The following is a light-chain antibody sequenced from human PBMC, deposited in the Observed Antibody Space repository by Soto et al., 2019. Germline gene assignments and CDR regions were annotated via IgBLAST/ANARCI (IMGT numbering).Light chain of an antibody. CDR1: SSDVGGYNY. CDR2: EVS. CDR3: SSYTSSSHYV. V-gene: IGLV2-14*01. J-gene: IGLJ1*01. Sequence: QSALTQPASVSGSPGQSITISCTGTSSDVGGYNYVSWYQQHPGKAPKLMIYEVSNRPSGVSNRFSGSKSGNTASLTISGLQAEDEAAYYCSSYTSSSHYVFGTGTKVTV.